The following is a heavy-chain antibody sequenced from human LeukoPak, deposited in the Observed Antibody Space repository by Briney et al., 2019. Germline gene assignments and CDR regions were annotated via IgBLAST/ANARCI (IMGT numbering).Heavy chain of an antibody. Sequence: PSETLSLTCAVYGGSFSGYHWTWIRQPPGKGLEWIGEINHNGNTNYNPSLKSRVTISVDTSKNQFSLELSFVTAADTAVYYCAKPSRSLWFGDLYFDYWGQGTLVTVSS. V-gene: IGHV4-34*01. CDR3: AKPSRSLWFGDLYFDY. D-gene: IGHD3-10*01. J-gene: IGHJ4*02. CDR1: GGSFSGYH. CDR2: INHNGNT.